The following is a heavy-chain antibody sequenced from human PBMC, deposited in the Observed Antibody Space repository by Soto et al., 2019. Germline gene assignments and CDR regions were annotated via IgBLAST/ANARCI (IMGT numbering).Heavy chain of an antibody. CDR2: ISYDGSNK. CDR3: ARGPIQWLVNNWFDP. Sequence: PGGSLRLSCAASGFTFSSYAMHWVRQAPGKGLEWVAVISYDGSNKYYADSVKGRFTISRDNSKNTLYLQMNSLRAEDTAVYYCARGPIQWLVNNWFDPWGQGTLVTVSS. D-gene: IGHD6-19*01. V-gene: IGHV3-30-3*01. J-gene: IGHJ5*02. CDR1: GFTFSSYA.